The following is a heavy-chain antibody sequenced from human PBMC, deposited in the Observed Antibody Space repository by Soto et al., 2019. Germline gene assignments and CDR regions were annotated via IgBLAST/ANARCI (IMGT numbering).Heavy chain of an antibody. Sequence: QVQLVESGGGVVQPGRSLRLSCAASGFTFSSYAMHWVRQAPGKGLEWVAVISYDGSNKYYADSVKGRFTISRDNSKNKLYLQMNSLRDEGTAVYYCARDPLYRIPQEYFQHWGQGTLVTVSS. CDR3: ARDPLYRIPQEYFQH. CDR2: ISYDGSNK. CDR1: GFTFSSYA. J-gene: IGHJ1*01. V-gene: IGHV3-30-3*01. D-gene: IGHD4-4*01.